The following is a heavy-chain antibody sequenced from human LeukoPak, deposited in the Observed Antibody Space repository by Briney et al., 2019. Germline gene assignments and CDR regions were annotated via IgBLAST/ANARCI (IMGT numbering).Heavy chain of an antibody. CDR2: IYYSGST. CDR3: ARTRFDYDILTGYYMNWFDP. Sequence: SETLSLTCAVYGGSISGYYWSWVRQPPGKGLEWIGSIYYSGSTYYNPSLKSRVTISVDTSKNQFSLKLSSVTAADTAVYYCARTRFDYDILTGYYMNWFDPWGQGTLVTVSS. J-gene: IGHJ5*02. CDR1: GGSISGYY. V-gene: IGHV4-34*01. D-gene: IGHD3-9*01.